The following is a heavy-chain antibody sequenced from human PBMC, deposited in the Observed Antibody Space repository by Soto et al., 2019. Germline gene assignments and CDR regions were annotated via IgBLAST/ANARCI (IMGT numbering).Heavy chain of an antibody. J-gene: IGHJ4*02. D-gene: IGHD6-19*01. CDR1: GYTFTGYA. CDR2: INAGNGNT. Sequence: ASVKVSCKASGYTFTGYAMHWVRRAPGQRLEWMGWINAGNGNTKYSQKFQGRVTITRDTSASTAYMELSSLRSEDTAVYYCARAVAVAAYFDYWGQGILVTVSS. V-gene: IGHV1-3*01. CDR3: ARAVAVAAYFDY.